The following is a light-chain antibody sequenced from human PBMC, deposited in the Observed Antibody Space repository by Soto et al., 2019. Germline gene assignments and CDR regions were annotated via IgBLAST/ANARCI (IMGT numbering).Light chain of an antibody. J-gene: IGLJ1*01. CDR3: GSWDSSWSAYV. V-gene: IGLV1-51*01. CDR1: SSNIGGNS. Sequence: QPVLTQPPSVSAAPGQKVTISCSGSSSNIGGNSVSWYQQLPGTAPKLPIYYDNKRPSGIPDRFSGSMSGTSATLGITGFQTGDEADDYCGSWDSSWSAYVFGTGTKVTVL. CDR2: YDN.